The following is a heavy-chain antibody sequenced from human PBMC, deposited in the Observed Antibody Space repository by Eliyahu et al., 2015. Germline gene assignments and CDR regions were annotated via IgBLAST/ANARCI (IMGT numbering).Heavy chain of an antibody. V-gene: IGHV3-33*01. J-gene: IGHJ4*02. CDR2: IWYDGSKT. Sequence: QVQLVESGGGVVQPGXSXXLSCAASGFTFNTXGXXWVRXGPGKGLEWVAVIWYDGSKTDYVDSVKGRFIVSRDNSKNTLYLQMNSLRDEDTAVYYCARDATQQWLDFWGQGTLVTVSS. CDR1: GFTFNTXG. CDR3: ARDATQQWLDF. D-gene: IGHD6-19*01.